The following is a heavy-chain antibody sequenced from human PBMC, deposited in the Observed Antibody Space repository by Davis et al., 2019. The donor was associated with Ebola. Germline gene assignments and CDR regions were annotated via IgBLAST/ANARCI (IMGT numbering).Heavy chain of an antibody. CDR1: GFTFSTYG. Sequence: GESLKISCAASGFTFSTYGMHWVRQAPGKGLEWVAVISSDGRDQYYVDSVKGRFTISRDNSKNTLYLQMNSLRDEDTAVYYCAKWGSSLDYWGQGTLVTVSS. J-gene: IGHJ4*02. D-gene: IGHD3-16*01. CDR2: ISSDGRDQ. CDR3: AKWGSSLDY. V-gene: IGHV3-30*18.